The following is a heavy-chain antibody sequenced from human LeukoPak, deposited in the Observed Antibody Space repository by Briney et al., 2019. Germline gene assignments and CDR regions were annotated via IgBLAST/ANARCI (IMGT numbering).Heavy chain of an antibody. Sequence: PGGSLRLSCAASGFTFSSYWMSWVRQAPGKGLEWVANIKQDGSEKYYADSVKGRFTISRDNAKNSLYLQMNSLRAEDTAVYHCARAPPRGQLWLKYYYYYMDVWGKGTTVTVSS. CDR1: GFTFSSYW. V-gene: IGHV3-7*01. CDR2: IKQDGSEK. J-gene: IGHJ6*03. CDR3: ARAPPRGQLWLKYYYYYMDV. D-gene: IGHD5-18*01.